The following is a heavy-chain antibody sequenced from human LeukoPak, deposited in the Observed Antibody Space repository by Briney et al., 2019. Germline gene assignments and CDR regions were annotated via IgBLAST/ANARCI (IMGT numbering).Heavy chain of an antibody. Sequence: AGGSLRLSCAASGFTFTSYALSWVRQAPGKGLEWVSAISAGGGSTYDADSVKGRFTISSDNSKNTVYLQMTSLRAEDTAVYYCAKSSSSWFEKNWFDPWGQGTLVTVSS. V-gene: IGHV3-23*01. CDR3: AKSSSSWFEKNWFDP. CDR1: GFTFTSYA. D-gene: IGHD6-13*01. CDR2: ISAGGGST. J-gene: IGHJ5*02.